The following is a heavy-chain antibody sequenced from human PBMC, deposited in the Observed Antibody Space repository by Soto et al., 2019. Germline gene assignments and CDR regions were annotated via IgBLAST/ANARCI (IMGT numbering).Heavy chain of an antibody. Sequence: GGSLRLSCAASGFTFSSYAMSWARQAPGKGLEWVSAISGSGGSTYYADSVKGRFTISRDNSKNTLYLQMNSLRAEDTAVYYCDYYGSGAGNYYYYMDVWGKGTTVTVSS. CDR3: DYYGSGAGNYYYYMDV. CDR1: GFTFSSYA. D-gene: IGHD3-10*01. J-gene: IGHJ6*03. CDR2: ISGSGGST. V-gene: IGHV3-23*01.